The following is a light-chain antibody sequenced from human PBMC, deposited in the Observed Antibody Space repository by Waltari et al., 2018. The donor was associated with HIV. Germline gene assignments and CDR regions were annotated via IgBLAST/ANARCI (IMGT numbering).Light chain of an antibody. Sequence: QSALTQPPSASGSPGQSVTISCTGTSSDVGGDTHVAWYQQTPGKAPKLTIYEVRKRPSGVPYRFSGSKSGNTASLTVSGLQAEDEADYYCSSYSANNNFDVFGTGTKVTVL. CDR2: EVR. CDR3: SSYSANNNFDV. V-gene: IGLV2-8*01. CDR1: SSDVGGDTH. J-gene: IGLJ1*01.